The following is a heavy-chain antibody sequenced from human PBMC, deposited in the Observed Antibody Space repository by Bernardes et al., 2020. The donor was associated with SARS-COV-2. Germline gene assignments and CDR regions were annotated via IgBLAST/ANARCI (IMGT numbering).Heavy chain of an antibody. Sequence: GGSLRLSCAASGFTFSRLYMGWVRQAPGKGLEWVSCITGSSETKYYADSVEGRFTISRDNAKKSLYLQMNSLRAEDTAVYYCARPSGAHGWYFDVWGRGTLVTVSS. J-gene: IGHJ2*01. V-gene: IGHV3-48*01. CDR2: ITGSSETK. D-gene: IGHD1-26*01. CDR1: GFTFSRLY. CDR3: ARPSGAHGWYFDV.